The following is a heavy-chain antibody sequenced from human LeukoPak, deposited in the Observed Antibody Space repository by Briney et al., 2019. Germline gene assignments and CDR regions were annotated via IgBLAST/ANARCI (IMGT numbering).Heavy chain of an antibody. D-gene: IGHD3-9*01. V-gene: IGHV1-46*01. Sequence: ASVKVSCKASGGTFSSFTFNWVRQAPGQGLEWMGIINPSGGSTSYAQKFQRRVTMTRDMSTSTVYMELSSLRSEDTAVYYCARVDLHGYYYMDVWGKGTTVTVSS. J-gene: IGHJ6*03. CDR1: GGTFSSFT. CDR3: ARVDLHGYYYMDV. CDR2: INPSGGST.